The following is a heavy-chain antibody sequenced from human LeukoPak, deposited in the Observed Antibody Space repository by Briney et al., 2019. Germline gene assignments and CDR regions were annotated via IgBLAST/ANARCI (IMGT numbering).Heavy chain of an antibody. Sequence: SCKASGYTFTGYYMHWVRQAPGKGLEWLAVIWYDGNTKYYSDSVKGRFTISRDSSKNTLYLEMNSLRAEDTAVYYCARGEVITFRLFDHWGQGTLVTVSS. CDR1: GYTFTGYY. V-gene: IGHV3-33*01. CDR2: IWYDGNTK. J-gene: IGHJ4*02. D-gene: IGHD1-14*01. CDR3: ARGEVITFRLFDH.